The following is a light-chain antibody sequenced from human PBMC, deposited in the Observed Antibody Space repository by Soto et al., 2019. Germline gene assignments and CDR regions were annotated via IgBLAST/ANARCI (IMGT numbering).Light chain of an antibody. Sequence: EIVLTQSPVPLSLSPGERATLSCRASQSVGSYLVWYQQKPGQPPMLLIYDASIRATGVPARFSASRSGTDFTLTISSLEPDDLAVYYCQQHNNWPLTFGGGTKVEIK. CDR2: DAS. J-gene: IGKJ4*01. CDR1: QSVGSY. CDR3: QQHNNWPLT. V-gene: IGKV3-11*01.